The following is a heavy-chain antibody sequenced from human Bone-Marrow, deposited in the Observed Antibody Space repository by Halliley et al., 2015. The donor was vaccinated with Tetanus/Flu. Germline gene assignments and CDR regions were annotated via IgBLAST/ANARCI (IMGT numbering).Heavy chain of an antibody. CDR3: ARAVGAADCA. V-gene: IGHV3-7*04. Sequence: GPEWGGNINQDASQKYYVDSVKGRFTVSRDNARNSLYLQMNSLTPGDTAIYYCARAVGAADCAWGQGTLVTVSS. D-gene: IGHD2-21*02. J-gene: IGHJ5*02. CDR2: INQDASQK.